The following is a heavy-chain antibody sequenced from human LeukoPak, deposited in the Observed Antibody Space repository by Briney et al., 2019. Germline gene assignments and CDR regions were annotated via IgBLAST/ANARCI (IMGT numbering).Heavy chain of an antibody. D-gene: IGHD3-3*01. CDR2: IKPSGCST. Sequence: AAVNVSCKASGYTFTRYYMHWVRQAPGQGLDWMGIIKPSGCSTSHAQKFQGRVTMTRDTSTSTVYMELSSLRSEATAVYYCARDPHYDFWSGYYSDGGYYYYGMDVWGQGTTVTVSS. CDR3: ARDPHYDFWSGYYSDGGYYYYGMDV. CDR1: GYTFTRYY. V-gene: IGHV1-46*01. J-gene: IGHJ6*02.